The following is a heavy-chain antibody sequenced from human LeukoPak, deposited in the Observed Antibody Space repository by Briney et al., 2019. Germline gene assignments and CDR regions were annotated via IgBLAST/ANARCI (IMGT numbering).Heavy chain of an antibody. CDR3: AKDGLSGSYVQVPH. CDR2: ISGSGGST. V-gene: IGHV3-23*01. Sequence: GGSLRLSCAASGFTFSSYAMSWVRQAPGKGLEWVSAISGSGGSTYYADSVKGRFTISRDNSKNTLYLQMNSLRAEDTAVYYRAKDGLSGSYVQVPHWGQGTLVTVSS. CDR1: GFTFSSYA. J-gene: IGHJ4*02. D-gene: IGHD1-26*01.